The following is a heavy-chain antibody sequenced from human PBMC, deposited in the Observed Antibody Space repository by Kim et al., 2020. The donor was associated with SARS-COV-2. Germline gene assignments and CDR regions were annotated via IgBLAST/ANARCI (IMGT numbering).Heavy chain of an antibody. CDR2: IYYSGST. CDR1: GGSISSSSYY. Sequence: PETLSLTCTVSGGSISSSSYYWGWIRQPPGKGLEWIGSIYYSGSTYYNPSLKSRVTISVDTSKNQFSLKLSSVTAADTAVYYCARDLWQQLVDYWGQGTLVTVSS. D-gene: IGHD6-13*01. CDR3: ARDLWQQLVDY. V-gene: IGHV4-39*07. J-gene: IGHJ4*02.